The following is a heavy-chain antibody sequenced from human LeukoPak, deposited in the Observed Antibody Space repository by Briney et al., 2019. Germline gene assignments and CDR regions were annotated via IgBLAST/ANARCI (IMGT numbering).Heavy chain of an antibody. CDR3: ARDRDSSGWYEGFDY. CDR1: GFTFSSYG. V-gene: IGHV3-30*19. CDR2: ISYDGSNK. D-gene: IGHD6-19*01. Sequence: GGSLRHSCAASGFTFSSYGMHWVRQAPDKGLEWVAVISYDGSNKYYADSVKGRFTISRDNSKNTLYLQMNSLRADDTAVYYCARDRDSSGWYEGFDYWGQGTLVTVSS. J-gene: IGHJ4*02.